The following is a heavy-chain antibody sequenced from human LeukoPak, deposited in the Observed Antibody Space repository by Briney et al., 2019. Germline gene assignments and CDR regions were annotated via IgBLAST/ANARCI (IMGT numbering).Heavy chain of an antibody. V-gene: IGHV3-33*01. CDR2: IYYDGNQK. J-gene: IGHJ3*01. CDR1: GFKFKTYG. CDR3: ARGGVATAWGAFDV. D-gene: IGHD4-23*01. Sequence: PGGPLRLSCAASGFKFKTYGMHWVRQAPGEGLEWVAVIYYDGNQKYYGDSVKGRFTVSRDVSENMLYLQMSSLRADDTAVYYCARGGVATAWGAFDVWGQGTMVTVSS.